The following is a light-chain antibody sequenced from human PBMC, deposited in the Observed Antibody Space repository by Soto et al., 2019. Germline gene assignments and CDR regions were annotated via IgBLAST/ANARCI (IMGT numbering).Light chain of an antibody. J-gene: IGKJ4*01. Sequence: AIRMTQSPSSLSASTGDRVTITCRASQGISSYLACYQQKPGKAHKLLIYAASTLQSGVPSRFSGSVSGTDFTLTIRCLQSQYFATSYCQQYYNYPLTFGGGTKVEIK. CDR1: QGISSY. V-gene: IGKV1-8*01. CDR3: QQYYNYPLT. CDR2: AAS.